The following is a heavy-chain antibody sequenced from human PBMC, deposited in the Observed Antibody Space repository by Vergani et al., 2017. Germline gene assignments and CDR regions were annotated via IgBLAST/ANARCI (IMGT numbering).Heavy chain of an antibody. Sequence: QVQLVQSGAEVKKPGSSVKVSCKASGGTFSSYAISWVRQAPGQGLEWMGGIIPIFGTANYAQKFQGRVTITADESTSTAYMELSSLRSEDTAVYYCASAKKQPVDDYVWGSYRYTTGNFDYWGQGTLVTVSS. V-gene: IGHV1-69*01. CDR2: IIPIFGTA. CDR1: GGTFSSYA. D-gene: IGHD3-16*02. J-gene: IGHJ4*02. CDR3: ASAKKQPVDDYVWGSYRYTTGNFDY.